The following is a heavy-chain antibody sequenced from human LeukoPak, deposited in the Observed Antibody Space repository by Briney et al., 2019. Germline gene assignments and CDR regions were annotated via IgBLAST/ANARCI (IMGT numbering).Heavy chain of an antibody. Sequence: GGSLRLSYEASGFTFGSYAMTWVRQAPGKGLDWVSVIGASGADTYYADSVKGRFTISRDNAKNTLYLHMRSLRAEDTAVYFCARRPRDSSGYYLGAFHAWGQGTTVTVSS. J-gene: IGHJ3*01. V-gene: IGHV3-23*01. CDR2: IGASGADT. CDR1: GFTFGSYA. D-gene: IGHD3-22*01. CDR3: ARRPRDSSGYYLGAFHA.